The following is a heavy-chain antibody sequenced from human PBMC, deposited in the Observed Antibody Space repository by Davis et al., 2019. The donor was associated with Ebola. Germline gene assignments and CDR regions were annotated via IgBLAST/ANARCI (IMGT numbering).Heavy chain of an antibody. CDR3: ASGIVATIQYYYYGMDV. CDR1: GGTFSSYA. J-gene: IGHJ6*02. CDR2: IITIFGTA. V-gene: IGHV1-69*06. Sequence: SVKVSCKASGGTFSSYAISWVRQAPGQGLEWMGRIITIFGTANYAQKFQGRVTITADKSTSTAYMELSSLRSEDTAVYYCASGIVATIQYYYYGMDVWGQGTTVTVSS. D-gene: IGHD5-12*01.